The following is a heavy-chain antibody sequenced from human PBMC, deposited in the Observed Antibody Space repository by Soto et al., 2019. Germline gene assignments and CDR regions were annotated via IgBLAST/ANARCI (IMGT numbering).Heavy chain of an antibody. Sequence: SETLSLTCTVSGGSISSGGYYCSWIRQHPGKGLEWIGYIYYSVSTYYNPSLKSRVTISVDTSKNQFSLKLSSVTAADTAVYYCARAYCGGDCYLDYWGQGTMVTVSS. CDR2: IYYSVST. V-gene: IGHV4-31*03. J-gene: IGHJ4*02. CDR1: GGSISSGGYY. CDR3: ARAYCGGDCYLDY. D-gene: IGHD2-21*02.